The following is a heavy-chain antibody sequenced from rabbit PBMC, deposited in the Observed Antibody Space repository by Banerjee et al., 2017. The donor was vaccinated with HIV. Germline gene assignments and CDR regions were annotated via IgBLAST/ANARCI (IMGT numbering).Heavy chain of an antibody. V-gene: IGHV1S40*01. CDR2: IAPGSSNRT. J-gene: IGHJ4*01. CDR3: ARDLEYDDYPYFNL. CDR1: GFSFSSSYY. Sequence: QSLEESGGDLVKPGASLTLTCTDSGFSFSSSYYMCWVRQAPGKGLEWIACIAPGSSNRTDYASWAKGRFTISKPSSTTVTLQMTSLTAADTATYFCARDLEYDDYPYFNLWGQGTLVTVS. D-gene: IGHD2-1*01.